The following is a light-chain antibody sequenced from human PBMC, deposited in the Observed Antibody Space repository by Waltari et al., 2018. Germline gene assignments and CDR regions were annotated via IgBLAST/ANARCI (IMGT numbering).Light chain of an antibody. V-gene: IGLV2-14*03. CDR3: SSYSGTNTRVI. J-gene: IGLJ2*01. CDR1: RIDIGLYYY. CDR2: DVS. Sequence: QSALTQPASVSGSPVQSISISSTGTRIDIGLYYYFSLYQQQPGKAPKLMIYDVSHPPSGVSNRVSGSKSGNTASLIISGLQSEDEGDYYCSSYSGTNTRVIFGGGTKLTVL.